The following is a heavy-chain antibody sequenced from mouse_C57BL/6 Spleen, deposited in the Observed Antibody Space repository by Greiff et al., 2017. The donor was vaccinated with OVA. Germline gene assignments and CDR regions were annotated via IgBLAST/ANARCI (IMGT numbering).Heavy chain of an antibody. CDR1: GYTFTSYW. J-gene: IGHJ3*01. V-gene: IGHV1-52*01. Sequence: QVHVKQPGAELVRPGSSVKLSCKASGYTFTSYWMHWVKQRPIQGLEWIGNIDPSDSETHYNQKFKDKATLTVDKSSSTAYMQLSSLTSEDSAVYYCASSYDYGGAWFAYWGQGTLVTVSA. CDR3: ASSYDYGGAWFAY. D-gene: IGHD2-4*01. CDR2: IDPSDSET.